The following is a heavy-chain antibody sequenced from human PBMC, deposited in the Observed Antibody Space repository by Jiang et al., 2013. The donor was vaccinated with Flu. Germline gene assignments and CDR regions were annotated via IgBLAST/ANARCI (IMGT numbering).Heavy chain of an antibody. D-gene: IGHD4-23*01. Sequence: EVKKPGSSVKVSCKASGGTFSSYAISWVRQAPGQGLEWMGRIIPILGIANYAQKFQGRVTITADKSTSTAYMELSSLRSEDTAVYYCAREFMDYGGYSFDYWGQGTLVTVSS. CDR1: GGTFSSYA. CDR3: AREFMDYGGYSFDY. CDR2: IIPILGIA. J-gene: IGHJ4*02. V-gene: IGHV1-69*04.